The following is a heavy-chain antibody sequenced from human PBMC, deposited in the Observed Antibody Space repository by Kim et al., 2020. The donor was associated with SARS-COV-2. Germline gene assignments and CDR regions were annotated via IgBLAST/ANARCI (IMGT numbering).Heavy chain of an antibody. D-gene: IGHD3-16*01. Sequence: GNGNTIYSQKFQGRVTFTTDTDASTAYMELGFLRSEDSAVYYCLGGFYFDYWGQGTLVTVSS. V-gene: IGHV1-3*01. CDR3: LGGFYFDY. J-gene: IGHJ4*02. CDR2: GNGNT.